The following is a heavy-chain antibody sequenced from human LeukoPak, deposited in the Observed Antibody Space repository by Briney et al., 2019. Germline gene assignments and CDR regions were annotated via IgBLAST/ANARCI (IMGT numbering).Heavy chain of an antibody. D-gene: IGHD2-2*01. CDR2: ISGSGGST. CDR3: AKRTEYCSSTRCAFWYFDL. CDR1: GITFSSYA. J-gene: IGHJ2*01. Sequence: GGSLRLPCAASGITFSSYAMSWVRQAPGKGLDWVSSISGSGGSTHYADSVKGRFTISRGNAKNTLYLQMDSLRGEDTAVYYCAKRTEYCSSTRCAFWYFDLWGRGTLVTVSS. V-gene: IGHV3-23*01.